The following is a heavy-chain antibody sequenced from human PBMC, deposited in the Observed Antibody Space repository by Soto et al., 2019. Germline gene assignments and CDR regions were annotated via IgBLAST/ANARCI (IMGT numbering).Heavy chain of an antibody. V-gene: IGHV3-30*03. CDR3: ARRDYGSYFSFYYFYGMDV. D-gene: IGHD3-10*01. Sequence: QVQLVESGGGVVQPGRSLRLSCAASGFTFSNYGMHWVRQAPGKGLEWVAFISYDGNHKYYADSVKGRFTISRDNSKNTLVLQMNSLTSEDPAVYYCARRDYGSYFSFYYFYGMDVWRQGTTVNVSS. CDR2: ISYDGNHK. J-gene: IGHJ6*02. CDR1: GFTFSNYG.